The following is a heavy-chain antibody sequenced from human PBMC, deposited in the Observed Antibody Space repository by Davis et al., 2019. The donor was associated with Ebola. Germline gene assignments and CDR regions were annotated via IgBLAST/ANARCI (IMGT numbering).Heavy chain of an antibody. CDR2: IYPDDSDV. Sequence: GESLKISCKGSGYSFANYWIGWVRQMPGKGLEWMGIIYPDDSDVIYSPSFQGQVTISVDTSTRTVHLQWSSLKASDTGIYYCARGTPGVSTFFFFDSWGQGTPVTVSS. J-gene: IGHJ4*02. CDR3: ARGTPGVSTFFFFDS. D-gene: IGHD4-11*01. V-gene: IGHV5-51*01. CDR1: GYSFANYW.